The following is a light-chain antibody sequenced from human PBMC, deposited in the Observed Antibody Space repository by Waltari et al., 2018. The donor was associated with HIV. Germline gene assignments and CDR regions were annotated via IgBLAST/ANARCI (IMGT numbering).Light chain of an antibody. V-gene: IGLV2-14*01. J-gene: IGLJ2*01. CDR2: GVN. CDR3: TTYTDRNSLL. CDR1: SPDFDLHNF. Sequence: SALTQPASVSGSPGQSVTISCTGTSPDFDLHNFLSWYQQHPGKAPQLIIFGVNSRPSGISSRFSASKSGDTASLTISGLQSGDEADYYCTTYTDRNSLLIGSGTKLTVL.